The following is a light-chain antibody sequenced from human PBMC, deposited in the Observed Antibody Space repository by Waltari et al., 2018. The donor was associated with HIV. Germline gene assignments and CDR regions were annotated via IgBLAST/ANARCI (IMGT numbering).Light chain of an antibody. Sequence: QSPLTQPPSVSVSPGQSITISVTGTSSHVGSDDLVSLYQQHPGEAPKLIIYEVTKRPSGVSNRFSGSKSGNTASLTISGLQAEDEADYYCCSCPRSGIRYVFGTGTKVTV. J-gene: IGLJ1*01. CDR1: SSHVGSDDL. CDR3: CSCPRSGIRYV. V-gene: IGLV2-23*02. CDR2: EVT.